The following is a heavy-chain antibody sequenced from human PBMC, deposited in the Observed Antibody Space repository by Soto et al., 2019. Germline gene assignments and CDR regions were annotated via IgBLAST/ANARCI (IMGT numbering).Heavy chain of an antibody. CDR1: GGSIGTYY. Sequence: PSETLSPTCTVSGGSIGTYYWSWIRQPPGKGLEWIGYIYYSGNTNYNPSLKRRVSISVDTSKNQFSLKLSSVTAADTAVYYCARYDYNGYYFDYWGQGTLVTVSS. J-gene: IGHJ4*02. CDR3: ARYDYNGYYFDY. V-gene: IGHV4-59*08. CDR2: IYYSGNT. D-gene: IGHD4-4*01.